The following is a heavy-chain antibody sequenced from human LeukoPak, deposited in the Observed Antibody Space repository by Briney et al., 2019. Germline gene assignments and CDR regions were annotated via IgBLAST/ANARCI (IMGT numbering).Heavy chain of an antibody. CDR2: RYVGGRD. CDR1: GGSISSGSYS. Sequence: SETLSLTCTVSGGSISSGSYSWSWIRQPPGKGLEWIGCRYVGGRDLYNPSLRGRVTISVDASEKQISLSLRSVTAADTAMYYCANTARVAPDGRAEYFQHWGQGTLAIVSS. V-gene: IGHV4-61*01. CDR3: ANTARVAPDGRAEYFQH. J-gene: IGHJ1*01. D-gene: IGHD5-12*01.